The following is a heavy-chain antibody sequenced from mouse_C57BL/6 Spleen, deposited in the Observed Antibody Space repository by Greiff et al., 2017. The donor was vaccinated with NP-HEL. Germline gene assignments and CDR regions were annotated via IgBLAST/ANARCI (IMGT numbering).Heavy chain of an antibody. CDR3: ARFGEGGPWFAY. CDR2: IYPGSGST. V-gene: IGHV1-55*01. CDR1: GYTFTSYW. J-gene: IGHJ3*01. Sequence: VQLQQPGAELVKPGASVKMSCKASGYTFTSYWITWVKQRPGQGLEWIGDIYPGSGSTNYNEKFKSKATLTVDTSSSTAYMQLSSLTSEDSAVYYCARFGEGGPWFAYWGQGTLVTVSA.